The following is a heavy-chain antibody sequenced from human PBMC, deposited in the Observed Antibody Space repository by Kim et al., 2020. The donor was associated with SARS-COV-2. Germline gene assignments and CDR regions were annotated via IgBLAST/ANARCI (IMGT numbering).Heavy chain of an antibody. CDR1: GFTFGDYA. J-gene: IGHJ5*02. CDR3: AKAGKYSSGWGSVRDNWFDP. Sequence: LSLTCAASGFTFGDYAMHWVRQAPGKGLEWVSGISWNSGSIGYADSVKGRFTISRDNAKNSLYLQMNSLRAEDTALYYCAKAGKYSSGWGSVRDNWFDPLGQGTLVTGSS. CDR2: ISWNSGSI. V-gene: IGHV3-9*01. D-gene: IGHD6-19*01.